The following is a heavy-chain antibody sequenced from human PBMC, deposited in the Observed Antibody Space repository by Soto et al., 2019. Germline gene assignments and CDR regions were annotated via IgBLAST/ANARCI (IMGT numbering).Heavy chain of an antibody. J-gene: IGHJ4*02. CDR2: TYYRSNWRH. V-gene: IGHV6-1*01. CDR1: GDSVSSNTAA. D-gene: IGHD6-19*01. CDR3: ARGVAGTGFDL. Sequence: SQTLSLTCAISGDSVSSNTAAWNWIRSSPSRGLEWLGRTYYRSNWRHDYTVSVKSRITVNPDTSKNHFSLQLNSVTPDDTAVYYCARGVAGTGFDLWGQGTLVTVSS.